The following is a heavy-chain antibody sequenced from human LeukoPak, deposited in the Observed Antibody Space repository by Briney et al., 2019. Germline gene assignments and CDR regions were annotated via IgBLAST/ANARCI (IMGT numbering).Heavy chain of an antibody. V-gene: IGHV1-69*13. J-gene: IGHJ4*02. CDR3: AREGRYSGYDWCH. CDR2: IIPIFGTA. D-gene: IGHD5-12*01. CDR1: GATFSSYA. Sequence: ASVKVSCKASGATFSSYAISWVRQAPGQGLEWMGGIIPIFGTANYAQKFQGRVTITADESTSTAYMELSSLRSEDTAVYYCAREGRYSGYDWCHWGQGTLVTVSS.